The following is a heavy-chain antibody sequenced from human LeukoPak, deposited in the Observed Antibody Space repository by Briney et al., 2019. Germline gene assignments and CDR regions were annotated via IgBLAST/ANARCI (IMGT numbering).Heavy chain of an antibody. V-gene: IGHV4-34*01. Sequence: PSETLSLTCAVYGGSFSGYYWSWIRQPPGKGLEWSGEINHSGSTNYNPSLKSRVTISVDTSKNQFSLKLSSATAADTAVYYCATGYCSGGSCYLPFDYWGQGTLVTVSS. D-gene: IGHD2-15*01. J-gene: IGHJ4*02. CDR1: GGSFSGYY. CDR3: ATGYCSGGSCYLPFDY. CDR2: INHSGST.